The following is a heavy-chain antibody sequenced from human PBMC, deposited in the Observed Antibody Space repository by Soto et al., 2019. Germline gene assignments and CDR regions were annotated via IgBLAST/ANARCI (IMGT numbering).Heavy chain of an antibody. D-gene: IGHD3-22*01. CDR2: IYYSGST. V-gene: IGHV4-31*02. J-gene: IGHJ3*02. CDR3: SRKTLKRGMIVVVTREPLAEWASDI. Sequence: SETLSLTCTVSGGSISSGGYYWRWIRQHPGKGLEWIGYIYYSGSTYYNPSLKCRVTISVDTSKNQFSLKLSSVTAADTAVYYCSRKTLKRGMIVVVTREPLAEWASDICGQVTMVT. CDR1: GGSISSGGYY.